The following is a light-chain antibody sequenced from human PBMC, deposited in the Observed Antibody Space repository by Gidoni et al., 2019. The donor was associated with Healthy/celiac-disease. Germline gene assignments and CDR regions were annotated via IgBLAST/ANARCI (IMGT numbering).Light chain of an antibody. J-gene: IGKJ3*01. V-gene: IGKV1-39*01. CDR2: AAS. CDR1: QSISSY. Sequence: DIQMTQSPSSLSASVGDRVTITCRASQSISSYLNWYQQKPGKAPKLLIYAASSLQSGVPSRFSGSVSGTDFTLTISSLQPEDFATDYCQQSYSTPRTFXPXTKVDIK. CDR3: QQSYSTPRT.